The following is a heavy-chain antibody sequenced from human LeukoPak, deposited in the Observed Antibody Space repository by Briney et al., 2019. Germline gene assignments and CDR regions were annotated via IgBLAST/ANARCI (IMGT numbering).Heavy chain of an antibody. J-gene: IGHJ4*02. CDR1: GFTFSSYA. CDR3: AKSTVAVAGTVRGSDY. CDR2: ISGSGGST. V-gene: IGHV3-23*01. D-gene: IGHD6-19*01. Sequence: PGGSLRLSCAASGFTFSSYAMSWVRQAPGKGLEWVSAISGSGGSTYYADSVKGRFTISRDNSKNTLYLQMNSLRAEDTAVYYCAKSTVAVAGTVRGSDYWGQGTLVTVSS.